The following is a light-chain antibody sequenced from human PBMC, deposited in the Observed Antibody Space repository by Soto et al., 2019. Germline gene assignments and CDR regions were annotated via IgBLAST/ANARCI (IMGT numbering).Light chain of an antibody. CDR1: QSISSY. CDR2: AAS. Sequence: IQGPKSPSSLSESVGDRVTITCRASQSISSYLNWYQQKPGKAPKLLIYAASSLQSGVPSRFSGSGSGTDFTLTISSLQPEDFATYYCQQSYSTPHTFGQGTRLEIK. CDR3: QQSYSTPHT. V-gene: IGKV1-39*01. J-gene: IGKJ5*01.